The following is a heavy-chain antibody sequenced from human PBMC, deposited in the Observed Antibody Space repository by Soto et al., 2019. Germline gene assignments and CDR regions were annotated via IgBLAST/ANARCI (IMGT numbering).Heavy chain of an antibody. CDR2: ISAYNGNT. Sequence: QVQLVQYGAEVKKPGASVKVSCKASGYTFTSYGISWVRQAPGQGLEWMGWISAYNGNTNYAQKLQGRVTMTTDPSTSTDYMQLRSLRSDDTAVYYCSRVGRIAAAVGSVHYGMDVWGQGTTVTVSS. J-gene: IGHJ6*02. CDR3: SRVGRIAAAVGSVHYGMDV. D-gene: IGHD6-13*01. V-gene: IGHV1-18*01. CDR1: GYTFTSYG.